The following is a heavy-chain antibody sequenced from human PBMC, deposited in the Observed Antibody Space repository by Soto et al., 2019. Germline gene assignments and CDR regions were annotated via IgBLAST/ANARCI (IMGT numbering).Heavy chain of an antibody. D-gene: IGHD6-13*01. Sequence: PSETLSLTCTVSGGSVSSAAYYWSWIRQNPGKGLEWIGEINHSGSTNYNPSLKSRVTISVDTSKNQFSLKLSSVTAADTAVYYCARGSSWYDYYYYYYMDVWGKGTTVTVSS. CDR1: GGSVSSAAYY. CDR2: INHSGST. J-gene: IGHJ6*03. CDR3: ARGSSWYDYYYYYYMDV. V-gene: IGHV4-34*01.